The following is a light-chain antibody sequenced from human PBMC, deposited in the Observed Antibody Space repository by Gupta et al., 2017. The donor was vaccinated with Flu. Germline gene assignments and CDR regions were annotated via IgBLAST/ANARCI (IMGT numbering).Light chain of an antibody. CDR1: SSDVGGYNY. CDR2: EVN. Sequence: QSALTQPPSASGSPGQSVTISCTGTSSDVGGYNYVSWYQQHPGKAPKLIIYEVNKRPSGVPDRFSGSKSGNTASLTVSGLLAEDEADYYCCSYGGRKFFGGGTKLTVL. CDR3: CSYGGRKF. V-gene: IGLV2-8*01. J-gene: IGLJ2*01.